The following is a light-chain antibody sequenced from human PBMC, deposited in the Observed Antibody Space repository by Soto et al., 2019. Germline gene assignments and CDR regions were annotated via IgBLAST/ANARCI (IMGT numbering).Light chain of an antibody. CDR2: SNS. V-gene: IGLV1-47*02. CDR1: SSNIGSNY. Sequence: QAVVTQPPSASGTAGQRVTISCSGSSSNIGSNYVYWYQQLPGTAPKLLIYSNSQRPSGVPDRFSGSKSGTSASLAISGLRYEDEADYYCAAWDDRLHGYVFATGTKLTVL. J-gene: IGLJ1*01. CDR3: AAWDDRLHGYV.